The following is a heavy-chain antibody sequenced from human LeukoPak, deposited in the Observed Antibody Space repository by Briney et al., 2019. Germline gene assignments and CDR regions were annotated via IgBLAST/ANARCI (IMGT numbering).Heavy chain of an antibody. CDR2: IGTAGDT. V-gene: IGHV3-13*01. CDR1: GFTFSSYD. Sequence: GGSLRLSCAASGFTFSSYDMHWVRHATGKGLEWVSAIGTAGDTYYPGSVKGRFTISRENAKNSLYLQMNSLRAGDTAVYYCARAPPYSGSYLSWGQGTLVTVSS. J-gene: IGHJ4*02. CDR3: ARAPPYSGSYLS. D-gene: IGHD1-26*01.